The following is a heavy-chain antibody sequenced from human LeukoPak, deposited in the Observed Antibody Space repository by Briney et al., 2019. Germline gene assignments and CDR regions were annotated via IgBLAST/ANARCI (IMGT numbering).Heavy chain of an antibody. CDR2: IYTSGST. CDR1: GDSISSGSYY. CDR3: AGYCSSTSCYGEGY. V-gene: IGHV4-61*02. J-gene: IGHJ4*02. D-gene: IGHD2-2*01. Sequence: SETLSLTCTVSGDSISSGSYYWSWIRQPAGKGLEWIGRIYTSGSTNYNPSLKSRVTISLDTSKNQCSLKLSSVTAADTAVYYCAGYCSSTSCYGEGYWGQGTLVTVSS.